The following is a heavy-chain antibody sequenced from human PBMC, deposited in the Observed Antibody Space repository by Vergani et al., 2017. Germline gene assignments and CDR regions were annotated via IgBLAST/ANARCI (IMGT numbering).Heavy chain of an antibody. CDR2: MNPNSGNT. V-gene: IGHV1-8*01. D-gene: IGHD6-19*01. CDR3: AAGGIAVAGSWSYYYYGMDV. J-gene: IGHJ6*02. Sequence: QVQLVQSGAEVKKPGASVKVSCKASGYTFTSYDINWVRQATGQGLEWMGWMNPNSGNTGYAQKFQGRVTMTRNTSISTAYMELSSLRSEDTAVYYCAAGGIAVAGSWSYYYYGMDVWGQGTTVTVSS. CDR1: GYTFTSYD.